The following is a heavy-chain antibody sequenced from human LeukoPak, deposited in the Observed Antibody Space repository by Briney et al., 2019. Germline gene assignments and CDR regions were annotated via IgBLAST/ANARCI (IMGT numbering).Heavy chain of an antibody. J-gene: IGHJ6*02. Sequence: GGSLRLSCAASGFTFSSYGMHWVRQAPGKGLEWVALIWYDGSKKYYADSVKGRFTISRDNSKNTLYLEVNSLRAEDTAVYYCARDQGEVAGKYYYYYGMDVWGQGTTVTVSS. CDR3: ARDQGEVAGKYYYYYGMDV. CDR2: IWYDGSKK. V-gene: IGHV3-33*01. D-gene: IGHD6-19*01. CDR1: GFTFSSYG.